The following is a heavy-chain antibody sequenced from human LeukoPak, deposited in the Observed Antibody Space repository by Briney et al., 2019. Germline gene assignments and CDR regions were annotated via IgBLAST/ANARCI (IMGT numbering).Heavy chain of an antibody. CDR1: GFTFDDYA. J-gene: IGHJ4*02. Sequence: GRSLRLSCVASGFTFDDYAMHWVRQAPGKGLEWVSGISWNSGSIGYADSVKGRFTISRDNAKNSLYLQMNSLRAEDMALYYCAKAIRSDFWSGYYFDYWGQGTLVTVSS. D-gene: IGHD3-3*01. CDR3: AKAIRSDFWSGYYFDY. V-gene: IGHV3-9*03. CDR2: ISWNSGSI.